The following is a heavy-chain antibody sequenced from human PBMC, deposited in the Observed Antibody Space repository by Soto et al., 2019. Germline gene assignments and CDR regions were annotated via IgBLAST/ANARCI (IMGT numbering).Heavy chain of an antibody. CDR2: ISPYDGYT. Sequence: QVQLVQSGAEVKKPGASVKVSCKASGYTFTSYGINWVRQAPGQGLEWLGWISPYDGYTNYAQILQGRVYMTTDTSPKTGYMELRSLRSDDTAMYYCARGGYYDSSGSRNYHYYGMNVWGQGTTVTVSS. CDR1: GYTFTSYG. J-gene: IGHJ6*02. CDR3: ARGGYYDSSGSRNYHYYGMNV. V-gene: IGHV1-18*01. D-gene: IGHD3-22*01.